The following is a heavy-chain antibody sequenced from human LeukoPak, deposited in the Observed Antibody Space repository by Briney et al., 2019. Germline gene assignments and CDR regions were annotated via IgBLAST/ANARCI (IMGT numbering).Heavy chain of an antibody. CDR1: GFTFNDAW. V-gene: IGHV3-15*01. CDR3: TTDRGALTS. D-gene: IGHD3-10*01. CDR2: IQSKTDGGAP. J-gene: IGHJ5*02. Sequence: GGSLTLSCAASGFTFNDAWMSWVRQTPGKGLEWVGRIQSKTDGGAPDYAAPVKGRFTFSRDDSTNTLYLQMNSLKTEDTALYYCTTDRGALTSWGQGTLVTVSS.